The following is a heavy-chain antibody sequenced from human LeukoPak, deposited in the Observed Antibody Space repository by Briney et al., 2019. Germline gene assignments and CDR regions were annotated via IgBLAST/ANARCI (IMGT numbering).Heavy chain of an antibody. CDR3: ARVVYGDYGGASDY. CDR1: GFTFSSYW. J-gene: IGHJ4*02. Sequence: GGSLRLSCAASGFTFSSYWMSWVRQAPGKGLEWVANIKQDGAEKHYVDSLKGRFTISRDNAKNSLYLQMNSLRAEDTAVYYCARVVYGDYGGASDYWGQGTLVTVSS. D-gene: IGHD4-17*01. CDR2: IKQDGAEK. V-gene: IGHV3-7*01.